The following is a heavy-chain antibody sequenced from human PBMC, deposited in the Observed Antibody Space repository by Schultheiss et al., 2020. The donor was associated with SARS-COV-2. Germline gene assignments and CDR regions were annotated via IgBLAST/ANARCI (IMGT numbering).Heavy chain of an antibody. J-gene: IGHJ4*02. V-gene: IGHV3-48*01. CDR3: AKDRVVVTYFDY. Sequence: GGSLRLSCAASGFTFSDYSMTWVRQAPGKGLEWVSYISGRSSTSYYADSVKGRFTVSRGSAGNSLYLQMNSLRAEDTAVYYCAKDRVVVTYFDYWGQGTLVTVSS. D-gene: IGHD2-21*02. CDR1: GFTFSDYS. CDR2: ISGRSSTS.